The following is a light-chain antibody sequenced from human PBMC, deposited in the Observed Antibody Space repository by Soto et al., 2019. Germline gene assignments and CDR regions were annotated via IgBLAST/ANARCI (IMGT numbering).Light chain of an antibody. V-gene: IGLV2-14*01. Sequence: QSALTQPASVSGSPGQSITISCTGTSSDVGGYNYVSWYQQHPGKAPKLMIYDVNNRPSGVSDRFSGSKSGNTASLTISGLQAEDEADYFCSSYTSSNTLDGLGAGTKVTVL. CDR3: SSYTSSNTLDG. J-gene: IGLJ1*01. CDR2: DVN. CDR1: SSDVGGYNY.